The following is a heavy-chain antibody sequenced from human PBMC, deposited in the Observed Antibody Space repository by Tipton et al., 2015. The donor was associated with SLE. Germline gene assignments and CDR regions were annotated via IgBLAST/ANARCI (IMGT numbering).Heavy chain of an antibody. J-gene: IGHJ4*02. D-gene: IGHD3-3*01. CDR3: ARGLLEWSDY. V-gene: IGHV4-31*03. CDR2: ISHSGTT. CDR1: GGSIINTNYF. Sequence: TLSLTCTVSGGSIINTNYFWSWVRQHPEKGLEWIGYISHSGTTYYNPSLESRITISVDTSKNQFSLKLSSVTAADTAVYYCARGLLEWSDYWGQGTLVTVSS.